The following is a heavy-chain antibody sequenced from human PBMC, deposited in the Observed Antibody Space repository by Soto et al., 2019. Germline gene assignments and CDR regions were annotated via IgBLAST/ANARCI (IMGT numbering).Heavy chain of an antibody. Sequence: ASVKVSCKASGYTFTIYGISCVRQSPVQGLEWMGWISAYNGNTNYAQKLQGRVTMTTGTSTSTAYMELRSLRSDDTAVYYCARDYSTVADYWGQGTLVTVSS. D-gene: IGHD4-17*01. CDR3: ARDYSTVADY. CDR1: GYTFTIYG. CDR2: ISAYNGNT. J-gene: IGHJ4*02. V-gene: IGHV1-18*01.